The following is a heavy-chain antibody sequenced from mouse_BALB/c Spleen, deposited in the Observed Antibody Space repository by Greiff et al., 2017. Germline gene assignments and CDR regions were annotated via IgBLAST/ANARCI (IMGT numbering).Heavy chain of an antibody. Sequence: VKLMESGAELVKPGASVKLSCKASGYTFTSYYMYWVKQRPGQGLEWIGEINPSNGGTNFNEKFKSKATLTVDKSSSTAYMQLSSLTSEDSAVYYCTRSGYGNYDYFDYWGQGTTLTVSS. CDR2: INPSNGGT. V-gene: IGHV1S81*02. J-gene: IGHJ2*01. CDR3: TRSGYGNYDYFDY. CDR1: GYTFTSYY. D-gene: IGHD2-1*01.